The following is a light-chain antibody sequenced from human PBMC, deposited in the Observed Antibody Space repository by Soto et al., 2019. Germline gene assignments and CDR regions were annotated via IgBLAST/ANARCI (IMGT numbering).Light chain of an antibody. V-gene: IGKV3-20*01. CDR2: GAS. J-gene: IGKJ3*01. Sequence: EIVLTQSPGTLSLSPGERATLSCRASQSVSSSYLAWYQQKPGQAPRLLIYGASSRATGIPDRFSGSGSGTGFTLTISRLEPQDCAVYYCQQYGSSLFIFGPGTKVVIK. CDR1: QSVSSSY. CDR3: QQYGSSLFI.